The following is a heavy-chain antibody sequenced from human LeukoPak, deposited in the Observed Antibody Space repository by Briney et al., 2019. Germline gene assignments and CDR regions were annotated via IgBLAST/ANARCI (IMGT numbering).Heavy chain of an antibody. D-gene: IGHD3-9*01. CDR2: ISGSGGST. CDR1: GFTFSNYA. V-gene: IGHV3-23*01. CDR3: ARDDYDILTGYSPFDY. J-gene: IGHJ4*02. Sequence: GGSLRLSCAASGFTFSNYAMSWVRQAPGKGLEWVSAISGSGGSTYYADSVKGRFTISRDNAKNSLYLQMNSLRAEDTAVYYCARDDYDILTGYSPFDYWGQGTLVTVSS.